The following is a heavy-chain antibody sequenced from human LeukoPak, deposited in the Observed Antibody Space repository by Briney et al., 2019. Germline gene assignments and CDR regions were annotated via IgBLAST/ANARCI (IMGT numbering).Heavy chain of an antibody. CDR1: GYTFTTYG. CDR2: ISAYNGDT. J-gene: IGHJ4*02. V-gene: IGHV1-18*01. CDR3: AREGDTATAG. D-gene: IGHD5-18*01. Sequence: ASVTVSCKASGYTFTTYGISWVRQAPGQGIEWMGWISAYNGDTNYAQKLQGRVTMTTDTSTSTAYMELSSLRSEDTAVYYCAREGDTATAGWGQGTLVTVSS.